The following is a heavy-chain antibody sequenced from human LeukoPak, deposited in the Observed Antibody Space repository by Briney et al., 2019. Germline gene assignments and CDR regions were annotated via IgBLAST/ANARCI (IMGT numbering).Heavy chain of an antibody. J-gene: IGHJ4*02. CDR3: TRVGQSYSTSGQALDH. Sequence: PGGSLRLSCAASGFTFSSYEMNWVRQAPGKGLEWISYISGSADTAYYADSVKGRFTMSRDNARNSLYLQMNSLGAEDTAVYYCTRVGQSYSTSGQALDHWGQGTLVTVSS. CDR2: ISGSADTA. D-gene: IGHD2-8*01. V-gene: IGHV3-48*03. CDR1: GFTFSSYE.